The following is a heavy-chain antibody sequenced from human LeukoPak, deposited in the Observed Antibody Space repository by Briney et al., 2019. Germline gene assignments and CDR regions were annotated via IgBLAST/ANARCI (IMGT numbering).Heavy chain of an antibody. D-gene: IGHD3-10*01. J-gene: IGHJ3*02. Sequence: GESLKISCRGYSFTNYWIGWVRQMPGKGLEWMALINFANSDTRYSPSFQGQVVVSVDRSINTAYLQWTSLEASDTAMYYRARRVSETGSPLDMWGQGTMVSVSS. CDR1: YSFTNYW. CDR3: ARRVSETGSPLDM. V-gene: IGHV5-51*01. CDR2: INFANSDT.